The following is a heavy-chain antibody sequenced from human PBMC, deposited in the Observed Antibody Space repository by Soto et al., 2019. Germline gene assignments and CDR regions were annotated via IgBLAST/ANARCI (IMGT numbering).Heavy chain of an antibody. J-gene: IGHJ4*02. CDR2: IYRTGST. Sequence: SETLSLTCAVSGGSFTSNNWWTWVRQPPGQGLEWIGEIYRTGSTNYNPSLKRRVTISLDKSENQFSLKGTSLTAADTAVYYCASRDPGTSVDYWGQGTLVTVSS. D-gene: IGHD1-7*01. CDR1: GGSFTSNNW. CDR3: ASRDPGTSVDY. V-gene: IGHV4-4*02.